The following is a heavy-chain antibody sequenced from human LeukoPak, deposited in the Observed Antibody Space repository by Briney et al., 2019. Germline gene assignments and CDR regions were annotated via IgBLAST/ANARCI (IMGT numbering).Heavy chain of an antibody. CDR3: VKGFYDILTAYWGGGDY. Sequence: GGSLRLSCSASGFTFSSYAMHWVRQAPGKGLEYVSAISSNGGSTYYADYGKGRFTISRDNSKNTLYLQMGSLRANDTPVYYCVKGFYDILTAYWGGGDYWGQGTLVTVSS. D-gene: IGHD3-9*01. CDR2: ISSNGGST. V-gene: IGHV3-64D*06. CDR1: GFTFSSYA. J-gene: IGHJ4*02.